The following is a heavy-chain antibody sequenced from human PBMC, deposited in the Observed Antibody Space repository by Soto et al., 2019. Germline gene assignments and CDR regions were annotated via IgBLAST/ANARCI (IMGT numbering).Heavy chain of an antibody. CDR2: IFSNDEK. CDR1: GFSLSHARMG. Sequence: SGPTLVKPTETLTLTCTVSGFSLSHARMGVSWIRQPPGKALEWLAHIFSNDEKSYSTSLKSRLTISKDTSKSQVVLTMTNMDPVDTATYYCARMCYPVVVVAATPPFDYWGQGTLVTVSS. J-gene: IGHJ4*02. V-gene: IGHV2-26*01. CDR3: ARMCYPVVVVAATPPFDY. D-gene: IGHD2-15*01.